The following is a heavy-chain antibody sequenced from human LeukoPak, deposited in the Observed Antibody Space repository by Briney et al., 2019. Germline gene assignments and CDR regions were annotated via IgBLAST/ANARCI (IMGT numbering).Heavy chain of an antibody. J-gene: IGHJ4*02. Sequence: SETLSLTCTVSGGSISSYYWSWIRQPPGKGLEWIGYIYYSGSTNYNPSLKSRVTISVDTSKNQFSLKLSSVTAADTAVYYCASPPGLGGKGTLVTVSS. CDR2: IYYSGST. V-gene: IGHV4-59*08. CDR3: ASPPGL. CDR1: GGSISSYY.